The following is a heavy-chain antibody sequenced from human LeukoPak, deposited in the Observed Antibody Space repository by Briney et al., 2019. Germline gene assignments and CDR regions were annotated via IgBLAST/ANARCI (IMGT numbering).Heavy chain of an antibody. CDR3: ARDGGGGYSGYDPTFDP. CDR1: GYTFTSYG. J-gene: IGHJ5*02. CDR2: ISAYNGNT. D-gene: IGHD5-12*01. Sequence: KPGASVKVSCKASGYTFTSYGISWVRQAPGQGLEWMGWISAYNGNTNYAQKPQGRVTMTTDTSTSTAYMELRSLRSDDTAVYYCARDGGGGYSGYDPTFDPWGQGTLVTVSS. V-gene: IGHV1-18*01.